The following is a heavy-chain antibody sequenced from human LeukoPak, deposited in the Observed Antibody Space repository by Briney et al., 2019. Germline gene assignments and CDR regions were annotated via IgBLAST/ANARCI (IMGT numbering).Heavy chain of an antibody. D-gene: IGHD3-16*01. Sequence: SVKVSCKASGGTFSSYAISWVRQAPGQGLEWMGGIIPIFGTANYAQKFQGRVTITADESTSTAYMELSSLRSEDTAVYYCASLLTAPTYGEYWGQGTLVTVSS. CDR1: GGTFSSYA. CDR3: ASLLTAPTYGEY. J-gene: IGHJ4*02. CDR2: IIPIFGTA. V-gene: IGHV1-69*13.